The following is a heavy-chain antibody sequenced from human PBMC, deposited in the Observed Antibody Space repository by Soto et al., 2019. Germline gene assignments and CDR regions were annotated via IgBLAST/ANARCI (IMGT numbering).Heavy chain of an antibody. CDR1: GYTFTSYA. CDR3: ARRVGGPREGDWFDP. CDR2: NNAGNGNT. J-gene: IGHJ5*02. D-gene: IGHD1-26*01. Sequence: QVQLVQSGAEVKKPGASVKVSCKASGYTFTSYAMHWVRQAPGQRLEWMGWNNAGNGNTKYSQKFQGRVTITRDTSEXTAYMELSSLRSEDTAVYYCARRVGGPREGDWFDPWGQGTLVTVSS. V-gene: IGHV1-3*01.